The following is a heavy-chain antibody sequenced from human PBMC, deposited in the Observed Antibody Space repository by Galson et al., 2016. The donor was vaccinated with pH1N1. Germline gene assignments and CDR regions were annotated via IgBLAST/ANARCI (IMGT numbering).Heavy chain of an antibody. CDR1: GFTFDDYA. CDR3: AKSSGWFLGYFDY. D-gene: IGHD6-19*01. J-gene: IGHJ4*02. Sequence: SLRLSCAASGFTFDDYAMYWVRQAPGKGLEWVSGISWNSGSIGYADSVKGRFTISRDNAKNSLYLQMNSLRAEDTALYYCAKSSGWFLGYFDYWGQGTLVTGSS. CDR2: ISWNSGSI. V-gene: IGHV3-9*01.